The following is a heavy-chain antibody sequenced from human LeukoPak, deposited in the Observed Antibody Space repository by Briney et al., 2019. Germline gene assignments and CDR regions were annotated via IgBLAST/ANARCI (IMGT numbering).Heavy chain of an antibody. J-gene: IGHJ4*02. CDR2: IYGSGST. CDR1: GDSLSSHF. D-gene: IGHD6-19*01. V-gene: IGHV4-59*08. Sequence: SETLSLTCTVSGDSLSSHFWSWLRQPPGKGLEWIGYIYGSGSTHYDPSLRSRVTISEDTSKNQFSLKLTSVTAADTAVYYCARNVGWYSHDSWGQGTLGTVSS. CDR3: ARNVGWYSHDS.